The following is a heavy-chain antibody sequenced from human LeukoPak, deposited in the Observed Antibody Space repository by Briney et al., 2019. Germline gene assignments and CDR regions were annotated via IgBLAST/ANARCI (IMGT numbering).Heavy chain of an antibody. J-gene: IGHJ4*02. Sequence: GGSLRLSCAASGFTFSSYGMHWVRQAPGKGLEWVAVIWYDGSNKYYADSVKGRFTISRDNSKNTLYLQMNSLRAGDTAVYYCARDGSRGGNYFDYWGQGTLVTVSS. V-gene: IGHV3-33*01. CDR3: ARDGSRGGNYFDY. CDR2: IWYDGSNK. D-gene: IGHD1-26*01. CDR1: GFTFSSYG.